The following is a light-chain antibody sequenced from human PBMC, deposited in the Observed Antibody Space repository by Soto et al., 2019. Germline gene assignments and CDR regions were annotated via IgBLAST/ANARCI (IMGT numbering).Light chain of an antibody. V-gene: IGLV2-14*01. J-gene: IGLJ1*01. CDR2: EVS. CDR3: SSYSSSTVRYV. CDR1: SSDVGSYDS. Sequence: QSALTQPASVSGSPGQSITMSCTGTSSDVGSYDSVSWYQQHPGKAPKLLIYEVSNRPSGVSARFSGSKSDNTASLTISGLQAADEADYFCSSYSSSTVRYVFGSGTKLTVL.